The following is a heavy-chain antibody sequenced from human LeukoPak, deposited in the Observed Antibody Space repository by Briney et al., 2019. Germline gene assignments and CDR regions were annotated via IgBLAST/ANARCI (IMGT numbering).Heavy chain of an antibody. CDR3: ARGFLEWFESRRYYYGMDV. CDR2: IYYSGST. Sequence: PSETLSLTCTVSGGSISSYYWSWIRQPPGKGLEWIGYIYYSGSTNYNPSLKSRVTISVDTSKNQFSLKLSSVTAADTAVYYCARGFLEWFESRRYYYGMDVWGQGTTVTVSS. CDR1: GGSISSYY. V-gene: IGHV4-59*12. D-gene: IGHD3-3*01. J-gene: IGHJ6*02.